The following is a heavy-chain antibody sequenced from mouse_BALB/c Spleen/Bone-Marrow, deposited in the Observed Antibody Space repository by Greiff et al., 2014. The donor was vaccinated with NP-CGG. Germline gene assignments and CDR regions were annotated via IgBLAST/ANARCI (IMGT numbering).Heavy chain of an antibody. Sequence: VQLQQSAAELARPGASVKMSCKTSGYTFTYYTMHWVKQRPGQGLEWIGYINPSSGYTDYNQKFKDKTTLTTDKSSSTAYLQLSSLTSEDSAVYYCVRENYDYDGDAMDYWGQGTSVTVFS. D-gene: IGHD2-4*01. J-gene: IGHJ4*01. CDR3: VRENYDYDGDAMDY. CDR2: INPSSGYT. CDR1: GYTFTYYT. V-gene: IGHV1-4*02.